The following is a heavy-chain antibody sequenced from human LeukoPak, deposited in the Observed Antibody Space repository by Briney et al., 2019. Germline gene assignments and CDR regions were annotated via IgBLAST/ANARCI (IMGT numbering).Heavy chain of an antibody. CDR2: IYPGDSDT. CDR1: GYSFTSYW. CDR3: ARQRYGSGSSSYYYYGMDV. V-gene: IGHV5-51*01. Sequence: GESLKISCKGSGYSFTSYWIGWVRQMPRKGLEWMGIIYPGDSDTRYSPSFQGQVTISADKSISTAYLQWSSLKASDTAMYYCARQRYGSGSSSYYYYGMDVWGQGTTVTVSS. J-gene: IGHJ6*02. D-gene: IGHD3-10*01.